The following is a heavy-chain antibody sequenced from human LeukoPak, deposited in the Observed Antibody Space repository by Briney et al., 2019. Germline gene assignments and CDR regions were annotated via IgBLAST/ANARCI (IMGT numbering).Heavy chain of an antibody. V-gene: IGHV4-39*01. CDR1: GGSISSSSYY. Sequence: SETLSLTCTVPGGSISSSSYYWGWIRQPPGKGLEWIGSIYYSGSTYYNPSLKSRVTISVDTSKNQFSLKLSSVTAADTAVYYCASLVRSSFDYWGQGTLVTVSS. J-gene: IGHJ4*02. CDR2: IYYSGST. CDR3: ASLVRSSFDY. D-gene: IGHD3-10*01.